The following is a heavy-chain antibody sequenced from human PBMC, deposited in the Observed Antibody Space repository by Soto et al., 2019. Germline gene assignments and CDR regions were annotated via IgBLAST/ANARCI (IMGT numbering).Heavy chain of an antibody. CDR3: ARVKWDAFDI. D-gene: IGHD1-26*01. V-gene: IGHV4-30-4*01. J-gene: IGHJ3*02. CDR2: IYYSGTT. Sequence: TRSLTWAVAGCSLSRGDYYFNCLRQPPGKGLGWIGYIYYSGTTYYNPSIKSRVTISVDTCKNQFSLKLSSVTAADTAVYYCARVKWDAFDIWGQGTMVTVSS. CDR1: GCSLSRGDYY.